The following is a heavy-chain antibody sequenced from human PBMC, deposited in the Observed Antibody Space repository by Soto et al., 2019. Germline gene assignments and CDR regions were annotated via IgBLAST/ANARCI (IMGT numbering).Heavy chain of an antibody. D-gene: IGHD3-3*02. J-gene: IGHJ4*02. CDR1: GYKFGSAW. CDR3: ARQLSHICDS. Sequence: PGESLKLSCKGVGYKFGSAWIGWVRQMPGEGLEWMGIIKPGTSDIRYSPSCRGHVTISADEAVSTAYLQWSSLKASDTAMYYCARQLSHICDSWGKGTLVTVSS. CDR2: IKPGTSDI. V-gene: IGHV5-51*01.